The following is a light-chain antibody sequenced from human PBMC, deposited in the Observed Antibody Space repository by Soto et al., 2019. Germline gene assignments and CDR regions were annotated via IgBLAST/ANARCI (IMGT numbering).Light chain of an antibody. CDR2: DAS. CDR1: QSVSSY. V-gene: IGKV3-20*01. CDR3: QQYGSSSRVT. J-gene: IGKJ3*01. Sequence: EIVLTQSPATLSLSPGERATLSCRASQSVSSYLAWYQQKPGQAPRLLIYDASNRATGIPARFSGSGSGTDFTLTISRLEPEDFAVYYCQQYGSSSRVTFGPGTKVDIK.